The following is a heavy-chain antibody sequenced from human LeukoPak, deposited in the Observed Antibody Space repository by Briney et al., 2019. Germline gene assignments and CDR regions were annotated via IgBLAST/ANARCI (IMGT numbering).Heavy chain of an antibody. CDR1: GYSFADYY. CDR3: ATNILVRDIINWFDP. CDR2: IKPNSGDT. Sequence: ASVKLSCKASGYSFADYYMHWVRQAPGQGLEWMGWIKPNSGDTRSAQKFQGRVTMTRDTYISTAYMELSSLRYDDTAVYYCATNILVRDIINWFDPWGQGTLVTVSS. J-gene: IGHJ5*02. D-gene: IGHD3-10*01. V-gene: IGHV1-2*02.